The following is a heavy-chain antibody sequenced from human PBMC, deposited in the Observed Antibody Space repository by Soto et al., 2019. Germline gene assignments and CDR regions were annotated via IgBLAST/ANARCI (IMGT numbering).Heavy chain of an antibody. D-gene: IGHD6-13*01. Sequence: GASVKVSCKASGFTFSSSAVQWVRQTRGHRLEWIGWIVVGNGNTNFAQDLRQRVTFSRDMSTSTAYMDVSTLRSDDTAMYYCATASAGYTFGFNLWGQGSLVTVPQ. J-gene: IGHJ5*02. CDR3: ATASAGYTFGFNL. CDR2: IVVGNGNT. CDR1: GFTFSSSA. V-gene: IGHV1-58*01.